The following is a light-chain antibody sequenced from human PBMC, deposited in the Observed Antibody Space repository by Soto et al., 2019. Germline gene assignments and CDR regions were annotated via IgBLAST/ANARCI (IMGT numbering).Light chain of an antibody. V-gene: IGLV2-14*01. Sequence: QSALTQPASVSGSPGQSITISCTGTSSGVGGYNYVSWYQQHPGRAPKLMIYDVSNRPSGVSNRFSGSKYGNTASLTISGLHAEDEANYYCSSYTSSSTPYVFGTGTKLTVL. J-gene: IGLJ1*01. CDR1: SSGVGGYNY. CDR3: SSYTSSSTPYV. CDR2: DVS.